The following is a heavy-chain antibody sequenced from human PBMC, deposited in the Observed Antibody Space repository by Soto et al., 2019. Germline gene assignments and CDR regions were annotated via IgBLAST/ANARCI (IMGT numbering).Heavy chain of an antibody. Sequence: SGPTLVNPTQTLTLTCTFSGFSLRTSGVGVGWIRQPPGKALEWLALIYWDDDMRYSPSLSSRLTITKDTSKNQVVLTMTNMEPVDTATYYCAHTLWELQPYYFDYWGQGTLVTVSS. CDR3: AHTLWELQPYYFDY. V-gene: IGHV2-5*02. J-gene: IGHJ4*02. CDR1: GFSLRTSGVG. CDR2: IYWDDDM. D-gene: IGHD3-10*01.